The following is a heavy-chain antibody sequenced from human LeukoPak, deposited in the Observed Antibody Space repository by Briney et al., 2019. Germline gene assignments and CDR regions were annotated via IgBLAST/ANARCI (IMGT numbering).Heavy chain of an antibody. Sequence: GASVKVSCKASGYTFTGYYMHWARQAPGQGLEWMGWINPNSGGTNYAQKFKGRVTMTRDTSISTAYMELSRLRSDDTAVYYCARVPKATPGHFDYWGQGTLVTVSS. CDR2: INPNSGGT. CDR3: ARVPKATPGHFDY. V-gene: IGHV1-2*02. J-gene: IGHJ4*02. CDR1: GYTFTGYY.